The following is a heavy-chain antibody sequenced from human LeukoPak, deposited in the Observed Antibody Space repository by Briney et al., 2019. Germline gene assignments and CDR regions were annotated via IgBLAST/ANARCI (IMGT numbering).Heavy chain of an antibody. CDR3: ARATTQDYYGMDV. CDR1: GGSISRGRYY. V-gene: IGHV4-31*03. CDR2: IYYSGST. J-gene: IGHJ6*02. D-gene: IGHD1-7*01. Sequence: SETLSLTCTVSGGSISRGRYYWSWIRQHPGKGLEWIGYIYYSGSTYYNPSLKSRLTISVDTSKNQFSLMLSSVAAADTAVYYCARATTQDYYGMDVWGQGTTVTVSS.